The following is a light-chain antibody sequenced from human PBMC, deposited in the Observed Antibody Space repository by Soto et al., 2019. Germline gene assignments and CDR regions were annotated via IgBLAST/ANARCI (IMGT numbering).Light chain of an antibody. J-gene: IGLJ7*01. Sequence: QSVLSQPASVSGSRGQSITISCTGTSSDVGNYNLVSWYQQYPGKAPKLMIFEDTKRPSGVSHRFSGSKSGNTASLTIAGLQPEDAADYYGCSYAGSSTMTFGGGTQLTVL. CDR3: CSYAGSSTMT. CDR2: EDT. CDR1: SSDVGNYNL. V-gene: IGLV2-23*01.